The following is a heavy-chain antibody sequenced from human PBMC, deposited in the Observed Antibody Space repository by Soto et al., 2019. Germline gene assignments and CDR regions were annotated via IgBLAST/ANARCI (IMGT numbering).Heavy chain of an antibody. J-gene: IGHJ4*02. CDR3: ARTLYGDNVDY. CDR1: GYTFTSYD. Sequence: QVQLVQSGAEVKKPGASVKVSCKASGYTFTSYDINWVLPATGQGLEWMGWRHPNSGITGYAQKFQGRVTMTRNTSISTAYMELSSLRSEDAAVYYCARTLYGDNVDYWGQGTLVTVSS. V-gene: IGHV1-8*02. CDR2: RHPNSGIT. D-gene: IGHD4-17*01.